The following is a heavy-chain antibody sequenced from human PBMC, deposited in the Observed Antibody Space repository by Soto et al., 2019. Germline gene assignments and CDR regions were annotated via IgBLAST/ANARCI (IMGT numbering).Heavy chain of an antibody. V-gene: IGHV1-3*01. CDR2: INAGNGNT. Sequence: QVPLVQSGAEVKKPGASVKVSCKASGYTFTSYAMHWVRQAPGQRLEWMGWINAGNGNTKYSQKFQGRVTITRDTSASTAYMELSSLRSEDTAVYYCARDPELRFLEWFRSDYYGMDVWGQGTTVTVSS. J-gene: IGHJ6*02. CDR1: GYTFTSYA. D-gene: IGHD3-3*01. CDR3: ARDPELRFLEWFRSDYYGMDV.